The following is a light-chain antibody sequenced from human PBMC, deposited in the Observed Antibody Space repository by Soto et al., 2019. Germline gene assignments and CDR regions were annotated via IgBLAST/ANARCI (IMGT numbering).Light chain of an antibody. J-gene: IGKJ5*01. CDR3: QHRSNWPIA. Sequence: EVVLTQSPGTLSLSLGERVTLSFMASQSVSGSYLAWYQQKPGQAPRLLIYSASIRATGIPDRFSGSGSGTDFTLTISRLEPEDFAVYYCQHRSNWPIAFGQGTRLEIK. V-gene: IGKV3D-20*02. CDR1: QSVSGSY. CDR2: SAS.